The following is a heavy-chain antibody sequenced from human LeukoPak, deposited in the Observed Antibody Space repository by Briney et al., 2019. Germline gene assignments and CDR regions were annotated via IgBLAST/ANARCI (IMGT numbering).Heavy chain of an antibody. D-gene: IGHD5-18*01. V-gene: IGHV1-18*01. CDR2: ISGYNGNT. J-gene: IGHJ4*02. CDR1: GYIFTNYA. Sequence: ASVKVSCKASGYIFTNYAISWVRLAPGQGVEWMGWISGYNGNTNYAQKFQGRITLTTDTSTSTAYMDLSSLPSDDTAVYFCARPSYGYYPGTAFDSWGQGTLVTVSS. CDR3: ARPSYGYYPGTAFDS.